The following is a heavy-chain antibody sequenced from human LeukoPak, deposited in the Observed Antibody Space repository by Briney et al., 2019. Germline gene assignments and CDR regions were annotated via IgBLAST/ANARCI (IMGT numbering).Heavy chain of an antibody. Sequence: SETLSLTCAVYGGSFSGYYWSWIRQPPGKGLEWIGEINHSGSTNYSPSLKSRVTISVDTSKNQFSLKLSSVTAADTAVYYCARGSSGYYPFDYWGQGTLVTVSS. D-gene: IGHD3-22*01. J-gene: IGHJ4*02. CDR2: INHSGST. CDR3: ARGSSGYYPFDY. CDR1: GGSFSGYY. V-gene: IGHV4-34*01.